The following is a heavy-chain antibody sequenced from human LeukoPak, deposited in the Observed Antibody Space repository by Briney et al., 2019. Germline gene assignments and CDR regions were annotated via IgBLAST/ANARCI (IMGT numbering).Heavy chain of an antibody. J-gene: IGHJ3*02. D-gene: IGHD2-2*01. CDR3: ARDIVVVPAAPPAFDI. V-gene: IGHV1-2*02. CDR2: INPNSGGT. Sequence: ASVKVSCKASGYTFTSYYMHWVRQAPGQGLEWMGWINPNSGGTNYAQKFQGRVTMTRDTSISTAYMELSRLRSDDTAVYYCARDIVVVPAAPPAFDIWGQGTMVTVSS. CDR1: GYTFTSYY.